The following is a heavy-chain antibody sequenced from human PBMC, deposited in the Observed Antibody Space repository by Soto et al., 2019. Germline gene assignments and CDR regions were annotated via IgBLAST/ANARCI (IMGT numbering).Heavy chain of an antibody. V-gene: IGHV3-30*04. J-gene: IGHJ4*02. CDR2: ISYDGSNK. CDR3: AKGSGDIVVVQTEKSLVDY. CDR1: GFTFSSYA. D-gene: IGHD2-2*01. Sequence: QVQLVESGGGVVQPGRSLRLSCAASGFTFSSYAMHWVRQAPGKGLEWVAVISYDGSNKYYADSVKGRFTISRDNSKNTLYLQMNSLRAEDTAVYYCAKGSGDIVVVQTEKSLVDYWGQGTLVTVSS.